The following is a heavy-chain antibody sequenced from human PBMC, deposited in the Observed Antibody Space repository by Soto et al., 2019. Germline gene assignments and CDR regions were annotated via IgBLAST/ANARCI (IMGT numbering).Heavy chain of an antibody. CDR3: ATNSGAYSYGSVS. V-gene: IGHV4-31*03. D-gene: IGHD2-15*01. J-gene: IGHJ5*02. CDR2: IYYDGAT. CDR1: GDSIINYGLF. Sequence: TLSLSCTVSGDSIINYGLFWTWIRQKPGEGLEWIGYIYYDGATYSTPSLKTRVSMSIHKSPNDCSLELNSVTAAETSVYYCATNSGAYSYGSVSWGEGTLVTVSS.